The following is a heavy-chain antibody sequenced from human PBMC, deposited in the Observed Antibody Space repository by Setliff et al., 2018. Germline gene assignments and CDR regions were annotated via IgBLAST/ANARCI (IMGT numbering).Heavy chain of an antibody. J-gene: IGHJ6*03. Sequence: PGESLKISCVLSGFSLSDTWMNWVRQAPGKGLEWVGHIKKTSDGGTTDYAASVKGRFTISRDDSKNTVYLQMNSLKTEDTAVYYCTTDWEVPTSEVTYYYMGVWGKGTTVTVSS. V-gene: IGHV3-15*07. D-gene: IGHD1-26*01. CDR2: IKKTSDGGTT. CDR3: TTDWEVPTSEVTYYYMGV. CDR1: GFSLSDTW.